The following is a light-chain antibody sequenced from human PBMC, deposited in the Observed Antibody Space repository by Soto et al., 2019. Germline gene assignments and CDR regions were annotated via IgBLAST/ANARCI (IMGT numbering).Light chain of an antibody. V-gene: IGKV3-20*01. Sequence: EIVLTQSPGTLSLSPGERATLSCRASQSISSTYLAWYQQKPGQAPRLLIFVASSRATGIPDRFSGSGSGTDFSLTIIRLEPEDFAVYYCHQYGSSPRTFGQGTKLEIK. CDR2: VAS. CDR3: HQYGSSPRT. CDR1: QSISSTY. J-gene: IGKJ2*01.